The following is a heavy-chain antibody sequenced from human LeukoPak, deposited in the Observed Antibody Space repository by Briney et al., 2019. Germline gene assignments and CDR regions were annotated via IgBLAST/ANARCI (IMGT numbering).Heavy chain of an antibody. V-gene: IGHV4-38-2*02. CDR1: GYSISSGYY. J-gene: IGHJ4*02. CDR3: ARDWFHAIDY. CDR2: IYHSGRT. Sequence: SETLSLTCTVSGYSISSGYYWGWIRQPPGKGLEWIGSIYHSGRTFYNPSLKSRVTISVDTSKNQFSLKLTSVTAADTAVYYCARDWFHAIDYWGQGTLVTVSS. D-gene: IGHD2/OR15-2a*01.